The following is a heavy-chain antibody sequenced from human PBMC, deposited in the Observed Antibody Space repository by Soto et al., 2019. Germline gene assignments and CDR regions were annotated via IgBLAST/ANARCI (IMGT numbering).Heavy chain of an antibody. CDR3: AKGREASGNYYIFDY. D-gene: IGHD3-10*01. CDR2: ISGSGGST. V-gene: IGHV3-23*01. CDR1: GFTFSSYA. Sequence: GGSLRLSCAASGFTFSSYAMSWVRQAPGKGLEWVSAISGSGGSTYYADSVKGRFTISRDNSRNTLYLQMNSLRAEDTAVFYCAKGREASGNYYIFDYWGQGTLVTVSS. J-gene: IGHJ4*02.